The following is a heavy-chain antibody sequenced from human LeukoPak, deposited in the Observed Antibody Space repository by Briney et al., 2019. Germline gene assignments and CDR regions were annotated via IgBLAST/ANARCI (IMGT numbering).Heavy chain of an antibody. CDR1: GFTFSSYS. J-gene: IGHJ4*02. V-gene: IGHV3-7*01. CDR2: IKQDGSQK. CDR3: ARESFAARWD. D-gene: IGHD6-6*01. Sequence: GGSLRLSCAVSGFTFSSYSMNWVRQAPGKGLEWVANIKQDGSQKSYVDSVKGRFTISRDNANNLLYLQMNSLRAEDTAVYYCARESFAARWDWGQGTLVTVSS.